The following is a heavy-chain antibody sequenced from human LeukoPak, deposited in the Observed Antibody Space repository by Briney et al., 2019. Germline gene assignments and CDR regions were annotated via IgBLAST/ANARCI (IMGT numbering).Heavy chain of an antibody. CDR3: ARHNPWYYCDSSGYYFDY. J-gene: IGHJ4*02. V-gene: IGHV5-51*01. D-gene: IGHD3-22*01. CDR1: GYSFTSYW. CDR2: IYPGDPDT. Sequence: GESLKISCKGSGYSFTSYWIGWVRQMPGKGLEWMGIIYPGDPDTRYSPSFQGQVTISADKSISTAYLQWSSLKASDTAMYYCARHNPWYYCDSSGYYFDYWGQGTLVTVSS.